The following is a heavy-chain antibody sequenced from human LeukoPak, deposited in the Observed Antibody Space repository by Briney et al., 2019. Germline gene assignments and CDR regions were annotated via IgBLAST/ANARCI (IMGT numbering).Heavy chain of an antibody. J-gene: IGHJ4*02. CDR3: ARGRYAADY. V-gene: IGHV4-39*01. Sequence: SETLSLTCTVSGGSISSSSYYWGWVRQPPGKGLEWIGTVYYSGSTYYNPSLKSRVTISVDTSKNQFSQKLSSVTAADTALYYCARGRYAADYWGQGTLVTVSS. D-gene: IGHD3-16*01. CDR1: GGSISSSSYY. CDR2: VYYSGST.